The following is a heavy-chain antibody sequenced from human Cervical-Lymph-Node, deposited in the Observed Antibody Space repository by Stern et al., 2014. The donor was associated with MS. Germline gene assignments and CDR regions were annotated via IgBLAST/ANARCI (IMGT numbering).Heavy chain of an antibody. Sequence: QVQLQQWGAGLLKPSETLTLTCAVYGGSFSGYYWSWIRQPPGKGLEWIGEINGSGSTNYNPSLKSRVNITVEPSKNQFSLKLTSVTAADTAVYFCARGGFGESYAMDVWGQGTTVTVSS. D-gene: IGHD3-10*01. CDR2: INGSGST. CDR1: GGSFSGYY. V-gene: IGHV4-34*01. J-gene: IGHJ6*02. CDR3: ARGGFGESYAMDV.